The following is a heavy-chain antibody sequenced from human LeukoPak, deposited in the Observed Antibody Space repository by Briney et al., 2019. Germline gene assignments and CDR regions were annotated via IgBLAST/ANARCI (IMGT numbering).Heavy chain of an antibody. CDR1: GYTFTSYG. D-gene: IGHD4/OR15-4a*01. CDR2: ISAYNGNT. Sequence: ASVKVSCKASGYTFTSYGISWVRQAPGQGLEWMGWISAYNGNTNYAQKLQGRVTMTTDTSTSTAYMELRSLRSDDTAVYYCARVAVPSDWVMVEGYFQHWGQGTLVTVSS. V-gene: IGHV1-18*01. J-gene: IGHJ1*01. CDR3: ARVAVPSDWVMVEGYFQH.